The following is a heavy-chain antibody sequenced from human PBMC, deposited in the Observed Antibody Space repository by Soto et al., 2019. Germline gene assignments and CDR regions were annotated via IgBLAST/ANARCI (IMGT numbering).Heavy chain of an antibody. CDR1: GYTFTIYA. CDR3: AHRQVAAAGFDY. Sequence: ASVKVSCKASGYTFTIYAIYWVRQAPGQRLEWMGWINAGNGNTKYSQKFQGRVTITKDTSKNQVVLTMTNMDPVDTATYYCAHRQVAAAGFDYWGQGTLVTVAS. CDR2: INAGNGNT. J-gene: IGHJ4*02. V-gene: IGHV1-3*01. D-gene: IGHD6-13*01.